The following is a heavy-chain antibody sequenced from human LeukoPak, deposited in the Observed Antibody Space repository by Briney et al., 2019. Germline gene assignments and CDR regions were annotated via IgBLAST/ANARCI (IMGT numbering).Heavy chain of an antibody. CDR3: ARVSDDEYGGNSGANYFES. CDR1: GYSIISPFY. CDR2: IYHSGST. V-gene: IGHV4-38-2*02. Sequence: SETLSVTCTVSGYSIISPFYWGWIRQSPGKGLEWIDNIYHSGSTYSNPSLRSRVTISVDTSKNQFSLKLNSVTAADTAVYYCARVSDDEYGGNSGANYFESWGQGTLVTVSS. J-gene: IGHJ4*02. D-gene: IGHD4-23*01.